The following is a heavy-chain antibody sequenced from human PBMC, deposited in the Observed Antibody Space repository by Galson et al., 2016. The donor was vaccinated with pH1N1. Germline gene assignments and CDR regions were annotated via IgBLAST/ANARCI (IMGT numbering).Heavy chain of an antibody. CDR2: IYWDDDK. CDR1: GFSLRTSGVG. V-gene: IGHV2-5*02. J-gene: IGHJ4*02. CDR3: ARNGYGDYVGYFDY. D-gene: IGHD4-17*01. Sequence: PALVKPTQTLTLTCTFSGFSLRTSGVGVGWIRQPPGKALEWLALIYWDDDKRYSPSLKSRLTITKDTSKNQVVLTMTNMDPVDTATYDCARNGYGDYVGYFDYWGQGTLGTVSS.